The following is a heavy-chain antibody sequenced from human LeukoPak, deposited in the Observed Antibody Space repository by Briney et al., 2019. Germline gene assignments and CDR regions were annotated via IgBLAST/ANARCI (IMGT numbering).Heavy chain of an antibody. Sequence: SETLSLTCAVYGGSFSGYYWSWIRQPPGKGLEWIGEINHSGSTNYNPSLKSRVTISVDTSKNQFPLKLSSVTAADTAVYYCARGVVASHWGQGTLVTVSS. CDR2: INHSGST. J-gene: IGHJ4*02. CDR1: GGSFSGYY. CDR3: ARGVVASH. V-gene: IGHV4-34*01. D-gene: IGHD3-22*01.